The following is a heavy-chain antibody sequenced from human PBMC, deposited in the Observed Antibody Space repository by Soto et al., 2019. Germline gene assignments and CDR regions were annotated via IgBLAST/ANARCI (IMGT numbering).Heavy chain of an antibody. CDR3: VRAGGTTVTGLWHFDS. Sequence: EVQLVESGGGLVKPGGSLRLSCAASGFTLTTYSMNWVRQASGKGLEWVASISSSSSHIYYADSVKGRFTISRDNARNSLYLQMNSLRAEDTAVYYCVRAGGTTVTGLWHFDSWGQGTLSPSPQ. CDR1: GFTLTTYS. CDR2: ISSSSSHI. V-gene: IGHV3-21*02. J-gene: IGHJ4*02. D-gene: IGHD4-17*01.